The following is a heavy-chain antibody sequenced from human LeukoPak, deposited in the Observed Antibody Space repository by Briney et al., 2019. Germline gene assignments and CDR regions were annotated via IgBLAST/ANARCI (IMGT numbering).Heavy chain of an antibody. CDR2: IYYSGST. J-gene: IGHJ3*02. V-gene: IGHV4-39*01. CDR3: ARPRVPGHDAFDI. Sequence: PSETLSLTCTVSGGSISSSSYYWGWIRQPPGKGLEWIGSIYYSGSTYYNPSLKSRVTISVDTSKNQFSPKLSSVTAADTAVYYCARPRVPGHDAFDIWGQGTMVTVSS. CDR1: GGSISSSSYY.